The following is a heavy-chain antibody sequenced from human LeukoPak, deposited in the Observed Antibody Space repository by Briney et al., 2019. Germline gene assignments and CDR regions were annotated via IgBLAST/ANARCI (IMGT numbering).Heavy chain of an antibody. D-gene: IGHD1-26*01. CDR1: GYTFTYD. Sequence: GTSVKVSCKASGYTFTYDINWVRQATGQGLEWMGGIIPIFGTANYAQKFQGRVTITADESTSTAYMELSSLRSEDTAVYYCARDPGRWEPPRGAFDIWGQGTMVTVSS. V-gene: IGHV1-69*13. CDR3: ARDPGRWEPPRGAFDI. CDR2: IIPIFGTA. J-gene: IGHJ3*02.